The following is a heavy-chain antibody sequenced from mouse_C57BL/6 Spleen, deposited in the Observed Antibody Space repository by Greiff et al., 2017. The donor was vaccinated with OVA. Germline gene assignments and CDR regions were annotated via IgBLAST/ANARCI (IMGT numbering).Heavy chain of an antibody. CDR3: ARYIDGYYDY. D-gene: IGHD2-3*01. CDR1: GFTFTDYY. Sequence: EVMLVESGGGLVQPGGSLSLSCAASGFTFTDYYMSWFRQPPGKALAWLGFIRNTANGYTTEYSASVKGRFTISRDNSQSILYLQMNALIAEDSATYYCARYIDGYYDYWNRGTTLTVSS. CDR2: IRNTANGYTT. V-gene: IGHV7-3*01. J-gene: IGHJ2*01.